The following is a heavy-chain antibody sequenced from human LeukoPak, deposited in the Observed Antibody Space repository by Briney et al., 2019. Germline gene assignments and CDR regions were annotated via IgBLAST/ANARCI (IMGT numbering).Heavy chain of an antibody. Sequence: SETLSLTCTVSGGSISSSSYYWGWIRQPPGKGLEWIGSTYYSGSTYYNPSLKSRVTISVVTSKNQFSLKLSSVTAADTAVYYCARGRLARSPYFDYWGQGTLVTVSS. CDR3: ARGRLARSPYFDY. D-gene: IGHD6-19*01. CDR2: TYYSGST. V-gene: IGHV4-39*07. J-gene: IGHJ4*02. CDR1: GGSISSSSYY.